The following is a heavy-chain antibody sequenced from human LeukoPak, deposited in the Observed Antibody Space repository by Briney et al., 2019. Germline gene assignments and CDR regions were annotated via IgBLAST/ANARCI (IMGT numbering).Heavy chain of an antibody. CDR2: INPSGGST. D-gene: IGHD3-22*01. CDR1: GYTFTTYY. V-gene: IGHV1-46*01. CDR3: ARARGWVKDS. Sequence: GASVKVSCKASGYTFTTYYMHWVRQAPGQGLEWMGVINPSGGSTNYAQKFQGRVTMTRDTSSSTVYMELSSLRSEDTAVYYCARARGWVKDSWGQGTLVTVSS. J-gene: IGHJ4*02.